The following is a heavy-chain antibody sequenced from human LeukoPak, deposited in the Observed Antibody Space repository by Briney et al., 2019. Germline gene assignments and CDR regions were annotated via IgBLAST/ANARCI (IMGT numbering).Heavy chain of an antibody. CDR2: ISYSGNT. V-gene: IGHV4-39*01. CDR3: ARRSTLSPRHAFDI. Sequence: SETLSLTCTVSGGSISSDYWGWIRQPPGKGLEWIGSISYSGNTYYTPSLKSRVTISADTAKNQFSLRLSSVTAADTAVYFCARRSTLSPRHAFDIWGQGTMVTVTS. J-gene: IGHJ3*02. CDR1: GGSISSDY. D-gene: IGHD2-2*01.